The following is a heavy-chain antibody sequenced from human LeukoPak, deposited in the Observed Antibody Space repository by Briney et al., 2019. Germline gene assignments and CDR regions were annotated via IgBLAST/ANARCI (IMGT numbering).Heavy chain of an antibody. CDR1: GFTFSSYA. J-gene: IGHJ5*02. CDR3: TQDYMGSYLA. D-gene: IGHD1-26*01. Sequence: GGSLRLSCAASGFTFSSYAMSWVRQAPGKGLEWVSAISGSGGSTYYADSVKGRFTISRDNSKNSVYLEMNSLISEDTALYYCTQDYMGSYLAWGQGTLVTVSS. CDR2: ISGSGGST. V-gene: IGHV3-23*01.